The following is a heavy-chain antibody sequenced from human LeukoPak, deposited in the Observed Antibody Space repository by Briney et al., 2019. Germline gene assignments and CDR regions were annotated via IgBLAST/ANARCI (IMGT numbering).Heavy chain of an antibody. D-gene: IGHD3-22*01. Sequence: GGSLRLSCAASGFTFSSYAMSWVRQAPGKGLEWVSAISGSGGSTYYTDSVKGRFTISRDNSKNTLYLQMNSLRAEDTAVYYCAKGSYYDSGGYIDYWGQGTLVTVSS. CDR3: AKGSYYDSGGYIDY. CDR1: GFTFSSYA. CDR2: ISGSGGST. V-gene: IGHV3-23*01. J-gene: IGHJ4*02.